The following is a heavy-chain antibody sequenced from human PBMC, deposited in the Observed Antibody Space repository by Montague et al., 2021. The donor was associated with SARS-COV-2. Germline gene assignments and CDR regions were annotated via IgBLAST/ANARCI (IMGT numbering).Heavy chain of an antibody. V-gene: IGHV3-33*01. D-gene: IGHD2-2*02. CDR3: ARDLNPAIPVVWYYYYGMDV. CDR2: IWYDGSNK. Sequence: SLRLSCAASGFTLSSYGMHWVRQAPGKGLEWVAVIWYDGSNKYYADSVKGRFTTSRDNSKNTLYLQMNSLRAEDTAVYYCARDLNPAIPVVWYYYYGMDVWGQGTTVTVSS. CDR1: GFTLSSYG. J-gene: IGHJ6*02.